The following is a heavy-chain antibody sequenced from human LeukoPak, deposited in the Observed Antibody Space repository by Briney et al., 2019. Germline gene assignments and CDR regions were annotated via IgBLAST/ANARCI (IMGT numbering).Heavy chain of an antibody. J-gene: IGHJ2*01. CDR1: GGSISSYY. V-gene: IGHV4-59*01. CDR3: ARGDYGDCSFYWYFDL. CDR2: VYYSGST. D-gene: IGHD4-17*01. Sequence: PSETLSLTCTVSGGSISSYYWSWIRQPPGKGLEWIGYVYYSGSTNYNPSLKSRVTISVDTSKNHFSLKLSSVTAADTAVYYCARGDYGDCSFYWYFDLWGRGTLVTVSS.